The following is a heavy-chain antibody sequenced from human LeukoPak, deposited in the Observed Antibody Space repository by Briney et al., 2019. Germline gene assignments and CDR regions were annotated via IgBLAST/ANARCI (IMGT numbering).Heavy chain of an antibody. Sequence: PSQTLSLTCTVSGGSISSGGYYWSWIRQHPGKGLEWIGYVYNSGNTYYNPSLESRVTISVDTSKNQFSLKMSSVTVADTAVYYCARLVGGYDFWSGYWTFDYWGQGTLVTVSS. V-gene: IGHV4-31*03. CDR2: VYNSGNT. CDR3: ARLVGGYDFWSGYWTFDY. D-gene: IGHD3-3*01. J-gene: IGHJ4*02. CDR1: GGSISSGGYY.